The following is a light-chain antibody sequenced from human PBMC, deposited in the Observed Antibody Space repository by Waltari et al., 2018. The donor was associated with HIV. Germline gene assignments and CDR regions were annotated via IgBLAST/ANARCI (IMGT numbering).Light chain of an antibody. CDR2: EVS. Sequence: QSSLTQPASVSGSPGQSITIPCPGPSSDIGGYNYVSWHQHHPGRAPKLIIFEVSNRPSGVSNRFSGSKSGNTASLIISGLLAEDDADYYCSSYTSGTTWVFGGGTKLTVL. CDR1: SSDIGGYNY. J-gene: IGLJ3*02. V-gene: IGLV2-14*01. CDR3: SSYTSGTTWV.